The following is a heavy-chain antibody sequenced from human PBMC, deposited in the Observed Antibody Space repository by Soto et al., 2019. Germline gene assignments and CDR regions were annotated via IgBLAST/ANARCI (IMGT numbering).Heavy chain of an antibody. CDR3: ARGRYGDY. CDR2: ISAHNGNT. Sequence: QVHRVQSGAEVKKPGASVKVSCKGSGYAFTTYGITWVRQAPGQGLAWMGWISAHNGNTNYAQKLQGRVTVTRDTSTSTAYMELRSLRSDDTAVYYCARGRYGDYWGQGALVTVSS. D-gene: IGHD1-1*01. J-gene: IGHJ4*02. CDR1: GYAFTTYG. V-gene: IGHV1-18*01.